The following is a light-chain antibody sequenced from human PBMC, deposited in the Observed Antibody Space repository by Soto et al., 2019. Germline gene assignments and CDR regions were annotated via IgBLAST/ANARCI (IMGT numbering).Light chain of an antibody. J-gene: IGKJ4*01. CDR3: QQYGSTPLT. V-gene: IGKV3D-20*01. Sequence: PGERATLSCGASQRVDNNYVAWYQQKPGLAPRLLIYDAVNRTTGIPDRFSGGGSGTHFTLTISIARLEPEDFAMYYCQQYGSTPLTFGGGTKVEIK. CDR2: DAV. CDR1: QRVDNNY.